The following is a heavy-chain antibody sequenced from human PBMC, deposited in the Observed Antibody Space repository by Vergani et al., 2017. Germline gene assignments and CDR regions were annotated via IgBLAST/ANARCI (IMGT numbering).Heavy chain of an antibody. CDR3: ARDRGYYDSSGYLFPYYYYYGMDV. CDR2: ISYDGSNK. V-gene: IGHV3-30-3*01. D-gene: IGHD3-22*01. J-gene: IGHJ6*02. Sequence: QVQLVESGGGVVQPGRSLRLSCAASGFTFSSYAMHWVRQAPGKGLEWVAVISYDGSNKYYADSVKGRFTISRDNSKNTLYLQMNSLRAEDTAVYYCARDRGYYDSSGYLFPYYYYYGMDVWGQGTTVTVSS. CDR1: GFTFSSYA.